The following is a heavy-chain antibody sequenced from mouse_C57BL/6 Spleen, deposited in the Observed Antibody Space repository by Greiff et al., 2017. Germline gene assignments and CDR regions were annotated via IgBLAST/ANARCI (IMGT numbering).Heavy chain of an antibody. Sequence: EVKVVESGEGLVKPGGSLKLSCAASGFTFSSYAMSWVRQTPEKRLEWVAYISSGGDYIYYADTVKGRFTISRDNARNTLYLQMSSLKSEDTAMYYCTRDSILRAWFAYWGQGTLVTVAA. J-gene: IGHJ3*01. CDR2: ISSGGDYI. CDR3: TRDSILRAWFAY. CDR1: GFTFSSYA. V-gene: IGHV5-9-1*02. D-gene: IGHD1-1*01.